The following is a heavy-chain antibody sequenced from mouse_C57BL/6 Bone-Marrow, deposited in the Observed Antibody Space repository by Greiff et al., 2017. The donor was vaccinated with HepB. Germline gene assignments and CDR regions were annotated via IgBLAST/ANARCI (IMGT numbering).Heavy chain of an antibody. D-gene: IGHD1-1*01. CDR2: SRNKANDYTT. V-gene: IGHV7-1*01. Sequence: EVKLVESGGGLVQSGRSLRLSCATSGFTFSDFYMEWVRQAPGKGLEWIAASRNKANDYTTEYSASVKGRFIVSRDTSQSILYLQMNALRAEDTAIYYCARRYGSSPFGYWGQGTLVTVSA. CDR1: GFTFSDFY. J-gene: IGHJ3*01. CDR3: ARRYGSSPFGY.